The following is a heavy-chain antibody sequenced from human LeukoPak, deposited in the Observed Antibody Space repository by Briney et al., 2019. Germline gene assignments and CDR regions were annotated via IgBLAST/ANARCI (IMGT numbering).Heavy chain of an antibody. V-gene: IGHV1-46*01. J-gene: IGHJ3*02. D-gene: IGHD2-2*01. Sequence: GASVKVSCKASGYTFTSYYMHWVRQAPGQGLEWMGIINPSGGSTSYAQKFQGRVTMTRDTSTSTVYMELSRLRSDDTAVYYCAGAHYIVVVPAAADAFDIWGQGTMVTVSS. CDR3: AGAHYIVVVPAAADAFDI. CDR1: GYTFTSYY. CDR2: INPSGGST.